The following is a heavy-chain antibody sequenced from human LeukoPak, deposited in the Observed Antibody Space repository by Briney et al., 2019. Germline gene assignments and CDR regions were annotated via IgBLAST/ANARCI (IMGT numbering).Heavy chain of an antibody. CDR1: GFTFSSYS. Sequence: GGSLRLSCAASGFTFSSYSMNWVRQAPGKGLEWVSSISSSSSYIYYADSVKGRFTISRDNAKNSLYLQMNSLRAEDTAVYYCARGVVPAPIYYFDYWGQGTLVTVSS. J-gene: IGHJ4*02. CDR2: ISSSSSYI. CDR3: ARGVVPAPIYYFDY. V-gene: IGHV3-21*01. D-gene: IGHD2-2*01.